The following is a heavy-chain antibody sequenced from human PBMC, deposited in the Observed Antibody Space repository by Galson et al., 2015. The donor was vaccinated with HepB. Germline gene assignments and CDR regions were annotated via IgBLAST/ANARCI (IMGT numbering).Heavy chain of an antibody. CDR1: GFTFSSYA. CDR2: ISYDGSNK. J-gene: IGHJ3*02. CDR3: ARGGGGDAFDI. Sequence: SLRLSCAASGFTFSSYAMHWVRQAPGKGLEWVAVISYDGSNKYYADSVKGRFTISRDNSKNTLYLQMNSLRAEDTAVYYCARGGGGDAFDIWGQGTMVTVSS. V-gene: IGHV3-30-3*01. D-gene: IGHD3-16*01.